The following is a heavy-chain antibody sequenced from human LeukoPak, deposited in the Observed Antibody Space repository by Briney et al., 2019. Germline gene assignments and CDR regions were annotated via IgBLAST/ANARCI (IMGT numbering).Heavy chain of an antibody. J-gene: IGHJ3*02. CDR3: ARVSAFGGVIVLVRDAFDI. D-gene: IGHD3-16*02. V-gene: IGHV1-8*01. CDR1: GYTFTIYD. CDR2: MNPNSGNT. Sequence: ASVKVSCKASGYTFTIYDIDGVRQATGQGGGCVGCMNPNSGNTGYAQKFQGRVTMSRNTSISTAYMELSSLRSEDTAVYYCARVSAFGGVIVLVRDAFDIWGQGTMVTVSS.